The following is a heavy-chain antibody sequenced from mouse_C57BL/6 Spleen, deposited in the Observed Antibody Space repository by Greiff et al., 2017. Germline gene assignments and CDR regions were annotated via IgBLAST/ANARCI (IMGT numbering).Heavy chain of an antibody. D-gene: IGHD2-3*01. CDR2: IRSKSNNYAT. V-gene: IGHV10-1*01. CDR3: VSGGPHDGGFDY. CDR1: GFSFNTYA. Sequence: DVKLVESGGGLVQPKGSLKLSCAASGFSFNTYAMNWVRQAPGKGLEWVARIRSKSNNYATYYADSVKDRFTISRDDSESMLYLQMNNLKTEDTAMYYCVSGGPHDGGFDYWGQGTTLTVSS. J-gene: IGHJ2*01.